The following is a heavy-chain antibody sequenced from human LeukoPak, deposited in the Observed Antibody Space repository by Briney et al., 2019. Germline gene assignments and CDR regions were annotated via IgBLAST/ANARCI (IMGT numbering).Heavy chain of an antibody. V-gene: IGHV1-2*02. Sequence: GASVKVSCKASGYTFTGYYMHWVRQAPGQGLEWMGWINPNSGGTNYAQKFQGRVTMTRDTSISTAYMELSRLRSDDTAVYYCASSLYCSGGSCYGGFDPWGQGTLVTVSS. CDR1: GYTFTGYY. CDR3: ASSLYCSGGSCYGGFDP. J-gene: IGHJ5*02. CDR2: INPNSGGT. D-gene: IGHD2-15*01.